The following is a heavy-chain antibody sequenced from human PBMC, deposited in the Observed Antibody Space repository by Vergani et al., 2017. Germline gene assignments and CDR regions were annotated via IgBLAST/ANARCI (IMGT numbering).Heavy chain of an antibody. D-gene: IGHD3-3*01. V-gene: IGHV3-48*01. J-gene: IGHJ5*02. CDR1: GFTFSSYS. CDR3: AREGSRYYDFWSGYLRGNWFDP. CDR2: ISSSSSTI. Sequence: EVQLVESGGGLVQPGGSLRLSCAASGFTFSSYSMNWVRQAPGKGLEWVSYISSSSSTIYYADSVKGRFTISRDNAKNSLYLQMNSLGAEDTAVYYCAREGSRYYDFWSGYLRGNWFDPWGQGTLVTVSS.